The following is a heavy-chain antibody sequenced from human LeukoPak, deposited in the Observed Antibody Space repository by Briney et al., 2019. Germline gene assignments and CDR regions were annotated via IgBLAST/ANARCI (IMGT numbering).Heavy chain of an antibody. CDR3: AKDLVYCSSTSCHYYYYGMDV. J-gene: IGHJ6*02. V-gene: IGHV3-23*01. CDR1: GFTFSSYA. D-gene: IGHD2-2*01. CDR2: ISGSGGST. Sequence: GGPLRLSCAASGFTFSSYAMSWVRQAPGKGLEWVSAISGSGGSTYYADSVKGRFTISRDNSKNTLYLQMNSLRAEDTAVYYCAKDLVYCSSTSCHYYYYGMDVWGQGTTVTVSS.